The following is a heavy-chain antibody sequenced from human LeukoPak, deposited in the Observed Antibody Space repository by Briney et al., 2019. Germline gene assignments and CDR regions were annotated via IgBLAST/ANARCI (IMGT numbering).Heavy chain of an antibody. D-gene: IGHD6-19*01. J-gene: IGHJ4*02. CDR3: ARGTSIAVAFDY. Sequence: WASVKVSCKASGYTFTSYGISWVRQAPGQGLEWMGWISAYNVNTNYAQKLQGRVTMTTDTSTSTAYMELRSLRSEDTAVYYCARGTSIAVAFDYWGQGTLVTVSS. CDR1: GYTFTSYG. CDR2: ISAYNVNT. V-gene: IGHV1-18*01.